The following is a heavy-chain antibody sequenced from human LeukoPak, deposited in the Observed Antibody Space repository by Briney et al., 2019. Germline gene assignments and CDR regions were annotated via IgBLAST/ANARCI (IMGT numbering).Heavy chain of an antibody. J-gene: IGHJ5*02. Sequence: SETLSLTCTVSGGSVSSDSHYWNWIRQPPGKGLEWIGCISYSGSTNYKSSLKSRVTISVDTSKNQFSLKVRSVTAADTAVYYCARFLWFGGPFDPWGQGTLVTVSS. CDR3: ARFLWFGGPFDP. CDR1: GGSVSSDSHY. D-gene: IGHD3-10*01. CDR2: ISYSGST. V-gene: IGHV4-61*01.